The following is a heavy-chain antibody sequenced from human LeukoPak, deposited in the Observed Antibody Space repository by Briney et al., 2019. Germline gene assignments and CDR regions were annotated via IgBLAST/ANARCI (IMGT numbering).Heavy chain of an antibody. CDR1: GGSFSGYY. CDR3: ARGGNSDARAIRYFDL. J-gene: IGHJ2*01. CDR2: INHSGGT. D-gene: IGHD4-23*01. Sequence: TTSETLSLTCAVYGGSFSGYYWSWIRQPPGKGLEWIGEINHSGGTYYNPSLKSRVTISVDTSKNQFSLKLSSVTAADTAVYYCARGGNSDARAIRYFDLWGRGTLVTVSS. V-gene: IGHV4-34*01.